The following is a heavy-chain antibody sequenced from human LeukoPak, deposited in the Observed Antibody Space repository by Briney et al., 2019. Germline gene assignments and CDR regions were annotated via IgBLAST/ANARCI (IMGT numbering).Heavy chain of an antibody. D-gene: IGHD5-12*01. J-gene: IGHJ3*02. CDR3: AKGYSGYDYAFDI. V-gene: IGHV3-23*03. CDR1: GFTFSSYA. Sequence: GGSLRLSCAASGFTFSSYAMSWVRQAPGKGLEWVSVIYFGGGTYYADSVKDRFTISRDNSKNTMYMQMNSLRVDDTAVYYCAKGYSGYDYAFDIWGQGTMVTVSS. CDR2: IYFGGGT.